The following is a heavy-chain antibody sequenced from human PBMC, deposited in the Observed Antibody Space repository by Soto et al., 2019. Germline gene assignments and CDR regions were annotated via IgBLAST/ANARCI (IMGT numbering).Heavy chain of an antibody. J-gene: IGHJ4*02. V-gene: IGHV3-30*04. Sequence: SLRLSCAASGFTFSGHAMHWVRQAPGKGLEWLATISHNTKNTYYADSMKGRFSISRDNPKNTLYLQINSLRADDTAVYYCATDPDEDQLNPGGSFDSWGQGTLVTVSS. D-gene: IGHD1-1*01. CDR1: GFTFSGHA. CDR2: ISHNTKNT. CDR3: ATDPDEDQLNPGGSFDS.